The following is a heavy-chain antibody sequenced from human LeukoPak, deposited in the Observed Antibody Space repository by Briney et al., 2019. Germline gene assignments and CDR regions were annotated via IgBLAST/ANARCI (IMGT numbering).Heavy chain of an antibody. D-gene: IGHD4-23*01. Sequence: GGSLRLSCAASGFTFSSYAMSWVRQAPGKGLEWVSAISGNGGDTYYADSVKGRFTISRDNSKNTLYLQMSSLRVEDTAVYYCAKDLGSVVTPPSLDFWGQGTLVTVSS. CDR1: GFTFSSYA. CDR3: AKDLGSVVTPPSLDF. J-gene: IGHJ4*02. CDR2: ISGNGGDT. V-gene: IGHV3-23*01.